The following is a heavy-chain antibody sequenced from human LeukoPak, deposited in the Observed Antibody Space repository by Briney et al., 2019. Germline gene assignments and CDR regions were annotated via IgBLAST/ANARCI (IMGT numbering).Heavy chain of an antibody. CDR1: GGSISSHY. Sequence: SETLSLTCSVSGGSISSHYWSWIRQPPGQGLEWIGYVHSSGGANYNPSLNSRVTMSEDTSKDRLSLRLSSVTAADTAVYYCARDVAATFFDYWGQGTLVTVSS. V-gene: IGHV4-4*08. CDR3: ARDVAATFFDY. J-gene: IGHJ4*02. CDR2: VHSSGGA. D-gene: IGHD5-12*01.